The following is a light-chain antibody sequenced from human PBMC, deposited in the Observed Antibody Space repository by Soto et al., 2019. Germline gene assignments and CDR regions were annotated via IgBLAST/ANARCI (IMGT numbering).Light chain of an antibody. CDR3: SPYGGSNNHI. J-gene: IGLJ1*01. CDR2: EVS. Sequence: QSVLTQPPSASGSPGQSVTISCTGTSSDIGAYIYVSWYQQHPGKAPKLMISEVSRRPSGVPERFSGPKSGNTASLTLSGLQADDEAHYCGSPYGGSNNHIFGTGTKV. CDR1: SSDIGAYIY. V-gene: IGLV2-8*01.